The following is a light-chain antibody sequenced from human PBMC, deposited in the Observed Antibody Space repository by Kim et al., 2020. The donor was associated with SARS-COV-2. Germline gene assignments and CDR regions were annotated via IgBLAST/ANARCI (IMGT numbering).Light chain of an antibody. CDR2: KTS. CDR3: QQYNVYPRT. CDR1: ESIDSW. J-gene: IGKJ2*01. V-gene: IGKV1-5*03. Sequence: DIQMTQSPSTVSASIGDRVTITCRASESIDSWLAWYQQKPGKAPKLLMYKTSTLETEVPSRFSGSGSGTEFTLTISSLQPDDFATYFCQQYNVYPRTFGQGTKLEI.